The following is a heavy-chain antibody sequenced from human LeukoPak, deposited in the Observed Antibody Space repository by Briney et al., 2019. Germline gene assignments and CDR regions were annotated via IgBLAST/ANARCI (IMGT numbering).Heavy chain of an antibody. CDR2: IQHSGST. V-gene: IGHV4-30-4*01. Sequence: PSETLSLTCTVSGDSISSFDYSWSWIRQPPGKGLEWIGYIQHSGSTHYNPSLKSRFTIFVDMSKNEFSLNLRSVTAADTALYYCAIGYYDVTGSQGWFDPWGQGTLVSVSS. J-gene: IGHJ5*02. CDR3: AIGYYDVTGSQGWFDP. CDR1: GDSISSFDYS. D-gene: IGHD3-22*01.